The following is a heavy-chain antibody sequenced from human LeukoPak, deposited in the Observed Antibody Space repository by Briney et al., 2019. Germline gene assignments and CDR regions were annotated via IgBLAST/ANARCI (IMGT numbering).Heavy chain of an antibody. CDR3: ARDPGDY. V-gene: IGHV3-7*01. J-gene: IGHJ4*02. CDR2: IRADGSGK. D-gene: IGHD7-27*01. CDR1: GLTFSSHW. Sequence: GGSLRLSCAASGLTFSSHWMSWVRQAPGKGLEWVASIRADGSGKFYVDSVKGRFTISRDDAKSSLYLQMNSLGAEDTAVYYCARDPGDYWGQGTLVTVSS.